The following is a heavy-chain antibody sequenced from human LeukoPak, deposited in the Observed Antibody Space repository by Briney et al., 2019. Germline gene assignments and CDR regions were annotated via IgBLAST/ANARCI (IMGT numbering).Heavy chain of an antibody. Sequence: GGSLRLSSADSGFTFSSYAMSWVRQAPGKGLEWVAAISGSGGSTYYADSVKGRFTISRDNSKNTLYLQMNSLRAEDTAVYYCAKGAGSPAIIDAFDIWGQGTMVTVSS. CDR1: GFTFSSYA. V-gene: IGHV3-23*01. J-gene: IGHJ3*02. CDR2: ISGSGGST. CDR3: AKGAGSPAIIDAFDI. D-gene: IGHD1-26*01.